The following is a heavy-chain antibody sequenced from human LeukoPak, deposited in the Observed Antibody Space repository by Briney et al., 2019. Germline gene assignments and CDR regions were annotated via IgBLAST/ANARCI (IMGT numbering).Heavy chain of an antibody. V-gene: IGHV4-59*01. CDR3: ERVGIYYGPSTFGAFDI. Sequence: SETLSLTGTVSGGSISSYYWSWIRQPPGKGLEWIGYIYYSGSTNYNPSLKSLVTISVDTSKNQFSLKLSSVTAADTAVYYCERVGIYYGPSTFGAFDIWGQGTMVTVSS. J-gene: IGHJ3*02. D-gene: IGHD3-10*01. CDR1: GGSISSYY. CDR2: IYYSGST.